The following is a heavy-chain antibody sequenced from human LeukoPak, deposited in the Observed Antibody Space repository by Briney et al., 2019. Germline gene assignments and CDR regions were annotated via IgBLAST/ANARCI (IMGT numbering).Heavy chain of an antibody. CDR1: GYSISSGYY. V-gene: IGHV3-66*01. CDR3: AADWPLDY. Sequence: PSETLSLTCTVSGYSISSGYYWGWIRQPPGKGLEWVSIIHIGNSTYYADSVKGRFTISRDNSKNTLYLQMNSLRAEDTAVYYCAADWPLDYWGQGTLVTVSS. J-gene: IGHJ4*02. D-gene: IGHD3/OR15-3a*01. CDR2: IHIGNST.